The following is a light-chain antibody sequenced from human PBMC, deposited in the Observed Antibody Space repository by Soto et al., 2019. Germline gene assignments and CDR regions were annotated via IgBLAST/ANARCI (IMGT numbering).Light chain of an antibody. CDR3: QQSYSTPS. V-gene: IGKV1-39*01. CDR2: AAS. Sequence: DIQMTQSPSSLFASVGDRVTLTCRTSQSISNSLNWYQQKPGKAPNLLIYAASSLQSGVPSRFSGSGSGTDFTLTISSLQPEDFATYYCQQSYSTPSFGGGTKVEIK. CDR1: QSISNS. J-gene: IGKJ4*01.